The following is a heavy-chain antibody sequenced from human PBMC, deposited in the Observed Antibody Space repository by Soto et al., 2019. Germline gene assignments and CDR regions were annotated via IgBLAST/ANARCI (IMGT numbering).Heavy chain of an antibody. Sequence: QVELQESGPQLVKPSGTLSLTCAVSGDSLRTSYWWTWVRKSPGKGLQWIGQFYHVGTTSYNTALKSRVIISVDKPQNQFSLKLTSMSAADQAVYFCARASYGLGFFDYWGQGSLVDVSS. CDR2: FYHVGTT. D-gene: IGHD3-16*01. CDR1: GDSLRTSYW. V-gene: IGHV4-4*02. CDR3: ARASYGLGFFDY. J-gene: IGHJ4*02.